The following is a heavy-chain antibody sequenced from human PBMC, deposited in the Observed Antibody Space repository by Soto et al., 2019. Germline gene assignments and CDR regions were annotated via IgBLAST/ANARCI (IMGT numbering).Heavy chain of an antibody. CDR2: IYYSGST. Sequence: QVQLQESGPGLVKPSQTLSLTCTVSGGSITTGGYYWSWIRQHPGKGLEWIGYIYYSGSTSYNPSLTSRITTSVDTSKNQFSLKLNSVTAADTAVYYCARDDTRAGYDYWGQGTLVTVSS. V-gene: IGHV4-31*03. J-gene: IGHJ4*02. CDR1: GGSITTGGYY. CDR3: ARDDTRAGYDY. D-gene: IGHD5-18*01.